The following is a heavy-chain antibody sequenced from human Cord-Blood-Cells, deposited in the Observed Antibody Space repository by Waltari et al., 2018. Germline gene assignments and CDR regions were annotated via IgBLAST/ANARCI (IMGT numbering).Heavy chain of an antibody. CDR1: GSTFTRYD. CDR2: KKPNSGNT. D-gene: IGHD2-2*01. Sequence: QVQLVQSGAEVKKPGASVKVSCKASGSTFTRYDINWVRQATGQGVGWVGLKKPNSGNTGYAKKLQGRVTITRSTDISTAYMGLSSLRSEDTAVYYCARGSPPLYQLLDYWGQGTLVTVSS. J-gene: IGHJ4*02. V-gene: IGHV1-8*03. CDR3: ARGSPPLYQLLDY.